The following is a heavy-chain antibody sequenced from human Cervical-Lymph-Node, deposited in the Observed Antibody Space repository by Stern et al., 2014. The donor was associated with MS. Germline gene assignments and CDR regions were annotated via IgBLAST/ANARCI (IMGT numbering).Heavy chain of an antibody. V-gene: IGHV3-74*02. Sequence: EVQLVESGGGLVQPGGSLRLSCAASGFTFSSYWMFWVRQAPGKGLVGVSRFITDGSTTNYADSVKGRFTISRDNAKNTLYLQMNSLRAEDTAVYYCAGGRANYYYVDYWGQGTLVTVSS. CDR3: AGGRANYYYVDY. CDR2: FITDGSTT. CDR1: GFTFSSYW. J-gene: IGHJ4*02. D-gene: IGHD4/OR15-4a*01.